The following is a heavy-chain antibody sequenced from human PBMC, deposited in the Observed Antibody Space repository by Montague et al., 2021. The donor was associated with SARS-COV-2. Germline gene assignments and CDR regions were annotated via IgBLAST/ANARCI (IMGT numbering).Heavy chain of an antibody. J-gene: IGHJ6*02. V-gene: IGHV4-39*07. CDR2: IFYSGNT. CDR3: ANDFKNSYAMDV. CDR1: GGSISTTSYY. D-gene: IGHD3/OR15-3a*01. Sequence: SETLSLTCTVSGGSISTTSYYWGWIRQPPGQGLEWLASIFYSGNTYYNPYLRSRVTISAQTSKNQFSLTAASVTAADTAIYYCANDFKNSYAMDVWGQGTTVIVSS.